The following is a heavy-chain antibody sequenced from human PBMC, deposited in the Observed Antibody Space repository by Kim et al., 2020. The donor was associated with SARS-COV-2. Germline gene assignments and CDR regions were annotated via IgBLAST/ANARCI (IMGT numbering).Heavy chain of an antibody. CDR2: IKQDGSEK. D-gene: IGHD3-3*01. CDR1: GFTFSSYW. Sequence: GGSLRLSCAASGFTFSSYWMSWVRQAPGKGLEWVANIKQDGSEKYYVDSVKGRFTISRDNAKNSLYLQMNSLRAEDTAVYYCARDSYDYWRGYYTYYHYGMDVGGQGTTVTVSS. V-gene: IGHV3-7*01. J-gene: IGHJ6*02. CDR3: ARDSYDYWRGYYTYYHYGMDV.